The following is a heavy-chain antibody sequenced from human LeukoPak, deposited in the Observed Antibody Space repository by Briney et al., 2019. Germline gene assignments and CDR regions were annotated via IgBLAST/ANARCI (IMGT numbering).Heavy chain of an antibody. CDR1: GGTFSSYA. Sequence: SVTFSFTASGGTFSSYAISRVRQAPGQGLEWMGGIIPIFGKANYAQKFQGRVTITADESTSTAYMELSSLRSEDTAVYYCASRGSTYCGGDCSFDYWGQGTLVTVSS. CDR2: IIPIFGKA. J-gene: IGHJ4*02. CDR3: ASRGSTYCGGDCSFDY. V-gene: IGHV1-69*01. D-gene: IGHD2-21*02.